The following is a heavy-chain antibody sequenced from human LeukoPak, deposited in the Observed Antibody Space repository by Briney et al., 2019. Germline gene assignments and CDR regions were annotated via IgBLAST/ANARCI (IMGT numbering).Heavy chain of an antibody. CDR2: IYYSGST. CDR3: ARGTTDYDYVWGSYRLDY. J-gene: IGHJ4*02. V-gene: IGHV4-59*01. D-gene: IGHD3-16*02. Sequence: SETLSLTCTVSGGSISSYYWSWIRQPPGKGLEWIGYIYYSGSTNYNPSLKSRVTISVDTSKNQFSLKLSSVTAADTAVYYCARGTTDYDYVWGSYRLDYRGQGTLVTVSS. CDR1: GGSISSYY.